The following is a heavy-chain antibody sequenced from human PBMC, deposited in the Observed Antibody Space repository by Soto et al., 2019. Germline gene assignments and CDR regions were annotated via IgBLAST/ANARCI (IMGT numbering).Heavy chain of an antibody. J-gene: IGHJ5*02. CDR2: INHRGSI. Sequence: KPSETLSLTCGVYGGSFSDYTWNWIRQTPGKGLEWIGEINHRGSINYNPSLKSRITISVDTSRNQFSLRLKSVTAADTAIYYCAAGGGFIIGHMVWFDPWGQGTVVHVSS. V-gene: IGHV4-34*01. CDR3: AAGGGFIIGHMVWFDP. D-gene: IGHD2-8*01. CDR1: GGSFSDYT.